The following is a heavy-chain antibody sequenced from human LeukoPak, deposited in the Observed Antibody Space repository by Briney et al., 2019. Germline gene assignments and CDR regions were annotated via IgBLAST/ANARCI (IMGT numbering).Heavy chain of an antibody. V-gene: IGHV3-53*01. D-gene: IGHD3-16*01. CDR3: ARGGTDNWFDP. J-gene: IGHJ5*02. Sequence: GGSLRLSCAASGFTFSSYWMHWVRQAPGKGLEWVSVLYSDGGTYYADSVKGRFSISRDTSKNTVYLQMNSLRAEDTAVYYCARGGTDNWFDPWGQGTLVTVSS. CDR2: LYSDGGT. CDR1: GFTFSSYW.